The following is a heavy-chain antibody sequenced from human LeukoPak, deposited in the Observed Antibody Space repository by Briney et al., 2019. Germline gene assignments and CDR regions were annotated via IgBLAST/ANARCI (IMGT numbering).Heavy chain of an antibody. V-gene: IGHV3-7*03. CDR3: AASGSYYKGAFDI. D-gene: IGHD3-10*01. J-gene: IGHJ3*02. CDR2: IKQGGSEK. CDR1: GFTFSSYW. Sequence: GSLRLSCAASGFTFSSYWTSWVRQAPGKGLEWVASIKQGGSEKYYVDSVKGRFTISRDKAKNSVYLQMNSLRAEYMAVYYCAASGSYYKGAFDIWGQGTMVSVSS.